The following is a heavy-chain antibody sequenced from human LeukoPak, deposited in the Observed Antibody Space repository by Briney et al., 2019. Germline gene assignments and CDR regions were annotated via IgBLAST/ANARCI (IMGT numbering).Heavy chain of an antibody. CDR1: GGSISSYY. CDR2: IYYSGST. CDR3: ARAVDTAMGIFDY. J-gene: IGHJ4*02. Sequence: PSETLSLTCTVSGGSISSYYWSWIRQPPGKGLEWIGYIYYSGSTNYNPSLKSRVTISVDTSKNQFSLKLSSVTAADTAVYYCARAVDTAMGIFDYWGQGTLVTVSS. V-gene: IGHV4-59*08. D-gene: IGHD5-18*01.